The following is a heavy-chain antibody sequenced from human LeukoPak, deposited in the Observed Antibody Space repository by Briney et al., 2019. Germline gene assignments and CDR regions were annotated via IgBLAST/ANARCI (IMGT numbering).Heavy chain of an antibody. V-gene: IGHV3-7*01. J-gene: IGHJ4*02. Sequence: GGSLRLSCAASGFTFSSYYMSWVRQAPGKGLEWVANIRQDGSERYYVDSVKGRFTISRDNAKNSLYLQMNSLRAGDTAVYYCARRYYYDSSGCFDYWGQGTLVTVSS. CDR2: IRQDGSER. CDR3: ARRYYYDSSGCFDY. CDR1: GFTFSSYY. D-gene: IGHD3-22*01.